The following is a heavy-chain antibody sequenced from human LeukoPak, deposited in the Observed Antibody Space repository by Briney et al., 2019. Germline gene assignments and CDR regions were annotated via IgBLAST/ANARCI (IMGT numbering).Heavy chain of an antibody. D-gene: IGHD1-20*01. J-gene: IGHJ6*02. CDR1: GFTFSSDL. CDR2: INSDGTTT. Sequence: GGSLRPSCAASGFTFSSDLMHWVRQDPGKGLVWVSRINSDGTTTNYADSVKGRFTISRDNAKNALYLQMNSLRAEDTSLYYCARAITGSRNAMDVWGQGTTVTVSS. CDR3: ARAITGSRNAMDV. V-gene: IGHV3-74*01.